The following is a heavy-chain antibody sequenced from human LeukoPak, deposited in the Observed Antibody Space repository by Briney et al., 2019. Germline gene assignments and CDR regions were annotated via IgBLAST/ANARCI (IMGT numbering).Heavy chain of an antibody. Sequence: PGGSLRLSCAASGFTVSNNYMSWVRQAPGKGLEWVSITYSDSNTNYADSVKGRFTISRGTSQNTLSLQMNSLRAEDTAVYYCVRKNRDFNAAFDIWGQGTVVTASS. CDR3: VRKNRDFNAAFDI. J-gene: IGHJ3*02. V-gene: IGHV3-53*01. CDR1: GFTVSNNY. CDR2: TYSDSNT. D-gene: IGHD2-21*02.